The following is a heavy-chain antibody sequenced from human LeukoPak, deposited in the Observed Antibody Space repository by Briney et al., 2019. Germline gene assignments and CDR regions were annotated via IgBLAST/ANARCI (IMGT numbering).Heavy chain of an antibody. J-gene: IGHJ3*02. V-gene: IGHV4-31*03. CDR3: ARVGPRYCSSTSCYNTGHAFDI. D-gene: IGHD2-2*02. CDR1: GGSISSGGYY. Sequence: SETLSLTCTVSGGSISSGGYYWSWIRQHPGKGLEWIGYIYYSGGTYYNPSLKSRVTISVDTSKNQFSLKLSSVTAADTAVYYCARVGPRYCSSTSCYNTGHAFDIWGQGTMVTVSS. CDR2: IYYSGGT.